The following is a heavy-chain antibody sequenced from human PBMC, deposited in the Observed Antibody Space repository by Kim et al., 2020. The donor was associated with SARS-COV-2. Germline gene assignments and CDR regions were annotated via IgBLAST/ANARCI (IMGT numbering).Heavy chain of an antibody. Sequence: SETLSLTCAVYGGSFSGYYWSWIRQPPGKGLEWIGEINHSGSTNYNPSLKSRVTISVDTSKNQFSLKLSSVTAADTAVYYCARGQVAAAGGNWFAPGGQG. CDR2: INHSGST. CDR3: ARGQVAAAGGNWFAP. D-gene: IGHD6-13*01. CDR1: GGSFSGYY. J-gene: IGHJ5*02. V-gene: IGHV4-34*01.